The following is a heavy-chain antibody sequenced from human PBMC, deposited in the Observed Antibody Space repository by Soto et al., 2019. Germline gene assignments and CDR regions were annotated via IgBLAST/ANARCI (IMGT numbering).Heavy chain of an antibody. J-gene: IGHJ4*02. CDR3: ARDGGFGELES. CDR2: IWYDGSNK. V-gene: IGHV3-33*01. D-gene: IGHD3-10*01. CDR1: GFTFSSYG. Sequence: ESGGGVVQPGRSLRLSCAASGFTFSSYGMHWVRQAPGKGLEWVAVIWYDGSNKYYADSVKGRFTISRDNSKNTLYLQMNSLRAEDTAVYYCARDGGFGELESWGQGTLVTVSS.